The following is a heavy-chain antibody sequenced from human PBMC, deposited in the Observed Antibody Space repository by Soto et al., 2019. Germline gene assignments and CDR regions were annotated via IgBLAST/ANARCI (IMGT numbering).Heavy chain of an antibody. Sequence: QVQLQESGPGLVKPSETLSLTCTVSGGSISSYYWSWIRQPPGKGLEWIGYIYFSGNTNYNPSLKRRVPLPLETSKEQFSLKLRSVTAADTAMYYCAGEGRGWPPRFDPWGQGTLVTVSS. D-gene: IGHD6-19*01. CDR1: GGSISSYY. CDR3: AGEGRGWPPRFDP. V-gene: IGHV4-59*01. CDR2: IYFSGNT. J-gene: IGHJ5*02.